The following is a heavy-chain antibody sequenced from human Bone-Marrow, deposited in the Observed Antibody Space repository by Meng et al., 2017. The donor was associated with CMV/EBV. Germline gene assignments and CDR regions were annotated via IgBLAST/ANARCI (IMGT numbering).Heavy chain of an antibody. CDR2: INPKGGGT. Sequence: ASVKVSCKASGGTFSSYTISWVRQAPGQGLEWMGWINPKGGGTNYAQKFQGRVTMTRDTSISTAYMELSRLRSDDTAVYYCARDQVAAQLELAYYGMDVWGQGTTVTVSS. V-gene: IGHV1-2*02. J-gene: IGHJ6*02. CDR1: GGTFSSYT. D-gene: IGHD1-1*01. CDR3: ARDQVAAQLELAYYGMDV.